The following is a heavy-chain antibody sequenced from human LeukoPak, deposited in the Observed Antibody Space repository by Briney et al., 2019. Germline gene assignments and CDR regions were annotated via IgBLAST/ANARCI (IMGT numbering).Heavy chain of an antibody. CDR3: ARAARLLWFGELSTPYYFDY. Sequence: GGSLRLSCAASGFTVSSNYMSWVRQAPGKGLDWVSVIYSGGSTYYADSVKGRFTISRDNSKNTLYLQMNSLRAEDTAVYYCARAARLLWFGELSTPYYFDYWGQGTLVTVSS. CDR1: GFTVSSNY. D-gene: IGHD3-10*01. V-gene: IGHV3-66*01. CDR2: IYSGGST. J-gene: IGHJ4*02.